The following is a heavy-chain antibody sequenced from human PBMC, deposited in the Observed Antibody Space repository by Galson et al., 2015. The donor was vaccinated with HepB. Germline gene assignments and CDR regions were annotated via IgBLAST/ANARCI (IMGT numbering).Heavy chain of an antibody. CDR1: GYSFSNNW. V-gene: IGHV5-51*01. Sequence: QSGAEVTKPGYSLKISCKGSGYSFSNNWIGWVRQMPGKGLEWMGIIYPGDSDTRWSPSFQGQVTISADKSITTAYLQWSSLKASDTAIYYCARMYCSGGSCFFFDYWGQGTLVTVSS. D-gene: IGHD2-15*01. CDR3: ARMYCSGGSCFFFDY. J-gene: IGHJ4*02. CDR2: IYPGDSDT.